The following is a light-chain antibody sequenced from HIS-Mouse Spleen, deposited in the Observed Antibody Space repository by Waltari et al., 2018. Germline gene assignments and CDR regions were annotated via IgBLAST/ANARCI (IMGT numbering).Light chain of an antibody. Sequence: QSVLTQPPSASGTPGQRVTISCSGSSSNIGSNYVYWYQQLPGTAPKLLISRNNQRPSGVPYRFSGSKSGTSASLAISGLRSEDEADYYCAAWDDSLSGPVFGGGTKL. V-gene: IGLV1-47*01. CDR1: SSNIGSNY. CDR2: RNN. CDR3: AAWDDSLSGPV. J-gene: IGLJ3*02.